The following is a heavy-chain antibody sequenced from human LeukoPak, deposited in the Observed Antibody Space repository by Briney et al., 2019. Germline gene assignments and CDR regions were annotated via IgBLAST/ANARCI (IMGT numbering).Heavy chain of an antibody. Sequence: SETLSLTCAVYGGSFSGYYWSWIRQPPGKGLEWIGEINHSGSTNYNPSLKSRVTISVDTSKNQFSLKLSSVTAADTAVYYCARRKKVQYLIPFLGYYYMDVWGKGTTVTVSS. CDR1: GGSFSGYY. CDR2: INHSGST. D-gene: IGHD3-3*01. CDR3: ARRKKVQYLIPFLGYYYMDV. J-gene: IGHJ6*03. V-gene: IGHV4-34*01.